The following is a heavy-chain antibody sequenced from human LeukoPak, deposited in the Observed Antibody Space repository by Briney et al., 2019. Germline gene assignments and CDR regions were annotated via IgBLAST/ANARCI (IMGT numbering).Heavy chain of an antibody. CDR3: ARDMGVMVYAMDV. Sequence: GGSLRLSCAGSGFTFSSYAMSWVRQAPGKGLEWVAVIWYDGRSKYYADSVKGRFAISRDNSKNTLYLQMNSLRAEDTAVYYCARDMGVMVYAMDVWGQGTTVTVSS. CDR1: GFTFSSYA. D-gene: IGHD2-8*01. J-gene: IGHJ6*02. CDR2: IWYDGRSK. V-gene: IGHV3-33*08.